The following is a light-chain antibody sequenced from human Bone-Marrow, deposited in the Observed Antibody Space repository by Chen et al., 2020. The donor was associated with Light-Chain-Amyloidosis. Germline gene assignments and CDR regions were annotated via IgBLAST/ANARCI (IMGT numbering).Light chain of an antibody. CDR3: QVWDRSSDRPV. CDR1: NIGSTS. Sequence: SCVLTQPSSVSVAPGQTATHACGGNNIGSTSVHWYQQTPGQAPLLVVYDDSDRPSGIPARLSGSNSGNTATLTISRVEAGDEADYYCQVWDRSSDRPVFGGGTKLTVL. V-gene: IGLV3-21*02. CDR2: DDS. J-gene: IGLJ3*02.